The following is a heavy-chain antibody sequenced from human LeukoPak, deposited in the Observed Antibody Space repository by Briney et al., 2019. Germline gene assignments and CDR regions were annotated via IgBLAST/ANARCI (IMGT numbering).Heavy chain of an antibody. CDR2: ISSSGSTI. CDR3: ARVNTIFGVVIPDY. Sequence: GGSLRLSCAASGFTFSSYEMNWVRQAPGKGLGWVSYISSSGSTIYYADSVKGRFTISRDNAKNSLYLQMNSLRAEDTAVYYCARVNTIFGVVIPDYWGQGTLVTVSS. V-gene: IGHV3-48*03. J-gene: IGHJ4*02. CDR1: GFTFSSYE. D-gene: IGHD3-3*01.